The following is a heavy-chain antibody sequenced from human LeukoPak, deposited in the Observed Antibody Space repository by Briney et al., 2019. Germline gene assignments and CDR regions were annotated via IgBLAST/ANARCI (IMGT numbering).Heavy chain of an antibody. CDR1: GGSFSGYY. D-gene: IGHD3-10*01. J-gene: IGHJ3*02. CDR3: ARGTMVRGVIPTGDAFDI. Sequence: PSETLSLTCAVYGGSFSGYYWSWIRQPPGKGLEWIGEINHSGSTNYNPSLKSRVTISVDTSKNQFSLKLSSVTAADTAVCYCARGTMVRGVIPTGDAFDIWGQGTMVTVSS. V-gene: IGHV4-34*01. CDR2: INHSGST.